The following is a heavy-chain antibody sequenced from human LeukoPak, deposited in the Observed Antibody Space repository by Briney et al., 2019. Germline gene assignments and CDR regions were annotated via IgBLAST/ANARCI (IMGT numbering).Heavy chain of an antibody. J-gene: IGHJ5*02. CDR2: ISGGGGST. Sequence: GGSLRLSCAASGFTFDDYAMHWVRQAPGKGLEWVVLISGGGGSTYYAESVKGRLTISRDNNKNSLYLQLNSLRTEDTAFYYCAKDLGPRGAAWFDPWGQGTLVTVSS. CDR1: GFTFDDYA. CDR3: AKDLGPRGAAWFDP. D-gene: IGHD4/OR15-4a*01. V-gene: IGHV3-43*02.